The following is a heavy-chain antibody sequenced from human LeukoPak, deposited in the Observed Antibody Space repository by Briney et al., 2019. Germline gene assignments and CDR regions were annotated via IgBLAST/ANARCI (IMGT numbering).Heavy chain of an antibody. CDR3: ARDHHRRLYDSQARDTFDV. CDR2: IKQGGSEK. CDR1: GFTFSSYW. D-gene: IGHD3-22*01. Sequence: GGSLRLSCAASGFTFSSYWMSWVRQAPGKGLEWVANIKQGGSEKYYVDSVKGRFTISRDNAKNSLYLQMNSLRAEDTAVYYCARDHHRRLYDSQARDTFDVWGQGTVVTVSS. J-gene: IGHJ3*01. V-gene: IGHV3-7*01.